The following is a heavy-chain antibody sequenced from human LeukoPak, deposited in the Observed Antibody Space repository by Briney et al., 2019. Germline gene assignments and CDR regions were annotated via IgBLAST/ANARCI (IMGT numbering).Heavy chain of an antibody. CDR2: IIPILGIA. CDR1: GGTFSSYA. CDR3: ASIYYDSSGYYHPFDY. Sequence: ASVEVSCKASGGTFSSYAISWVRQAPGQGLEWMGRIIPILGIANYAQKFQGRVTITADKSTSTAYMELSSLRSEDTAVYYCASIYYDSSGYYHPFDYWGQGTLVTVSS. V-gene: IGHV1-69*04. D-gene: IGHD3-22*01. J-gene: IGHJ4*02.